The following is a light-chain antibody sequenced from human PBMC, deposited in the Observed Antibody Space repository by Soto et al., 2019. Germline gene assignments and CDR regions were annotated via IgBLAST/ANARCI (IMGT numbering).Light chain of an antibody. CDR2: DAS. V-gene: IGKV1-5*01. J-gene: IGKJ2*01. CDR1: ESIATW. Sequence: DVHMTQSPSTLSASVGDRVTITCRASESIATWLAWYQQTPGQAPKLLIYDASRLESGVPSRFSGGGYGTEFTLTISGLQPDDFATYYCHQYNSYFGQGTKLEI. CDR3: HQYNSY.